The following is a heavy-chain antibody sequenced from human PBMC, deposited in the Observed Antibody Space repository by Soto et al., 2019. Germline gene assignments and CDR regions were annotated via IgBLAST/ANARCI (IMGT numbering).Heavy chain of an antibody. D-gene: IGHD3-3*01. CDR3: TTYDFWSSSSNYYYMDV. CDR2: VKGRADGGTA. Sequence: EVQLVESGGGLVKPGGSLRLSCAVSGLTFSNAWMGWVRQAPEKGLEWVGRVKGRADGGTADYAAPVKGRFSISRDVSTNTLYLQMDSLKTEDTAVYYCTTYDFWSSSSNYYYMDVWGKGTTVTVSS. CDR1: GLTFSNAW. V-gene: IGHV3-15*01. J-gene: IGHJ6*03.